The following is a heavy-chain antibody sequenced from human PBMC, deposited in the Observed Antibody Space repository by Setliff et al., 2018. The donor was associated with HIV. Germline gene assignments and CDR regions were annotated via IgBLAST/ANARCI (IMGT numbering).Heavy chain of an antibody. J-gene: IGHJ3*01. CDR1: GFTCSSYA. CDR2: ISGSGGCT. CDR3: AKPCYDYVWRPDRDAFDL. Sequence: GGSLRLSCAASGFTCSSYAMGWVRQAPGKGLEWVSGISGSGGCTYYADSLKGRFTISRDNSKNTLYLQVNSLRAEDTAIYYCAKPCYDYVWRPDRDAFDLWGQGTMVPVSS. D-gene: IGHD3-16*01. V-gene: IGHV3-23*01.